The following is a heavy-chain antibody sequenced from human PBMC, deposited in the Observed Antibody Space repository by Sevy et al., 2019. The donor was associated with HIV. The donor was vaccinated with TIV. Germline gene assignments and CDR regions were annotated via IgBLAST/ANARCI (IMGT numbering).Heavy chain of an antibody. J-gene: IGHJ6*02. Sequence: ASVKVSCKASGYTFTSYGISWVRQAPGQGLEWMGWISAYNGNTNYAQKLQGRVTMTTDTSTSTAYMELRSLRSDDTAVYYCARGSGDTIFGVVIPYYYYYGMDVWGQGTTVTVS. V-gene: IGHV1-18*01. D-gene: IGHD3-3*01. CDR1: GYTFTSYG. CDR2: ISAYNGNT. CDR3: ARGSGDTIFGVVIPYYYYYGMDV.